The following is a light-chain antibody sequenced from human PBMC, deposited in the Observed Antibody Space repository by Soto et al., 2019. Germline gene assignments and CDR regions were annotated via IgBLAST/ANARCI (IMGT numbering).Light chain of an antibody. V-gene: IGKV1-39*01. CDR2: AAS. CDR1: QSISSY. CDR3: QQSYSNPYT. Sequence: DIQMTQSPSSLSASVGDRVTITCRASQSISSYLTWYQQKAGKAPKLLIYAASSLQSGVPSRFSGSESGTDFTLTISSLQPEDFATYYCQQSYSNPYTFGQGTKLEIK. J-gene: IGKJ2*01.